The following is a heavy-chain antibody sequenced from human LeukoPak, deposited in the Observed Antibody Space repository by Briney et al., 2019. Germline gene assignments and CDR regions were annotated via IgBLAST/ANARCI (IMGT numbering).Heavy chain of an antibody. Sequence: GGSLRLSCAASGFIFSNYWMSWVRQAPGKGLEWVANMKQDRSEKYYVDSVRGRFTISRDNAKNSLYLQMNSLRAEDTAVYYCARGVIGVVMVYATSWFDPWGQGTLVTVSS. CDR1: GFIFSNYW. V-gene: IGHV3-7*01. CDR2: MKQDRSEK. CDR3: ARGVIGVVMVYATSWFDP. J-gene: IGHJ5*02. D-gene: IGHD2-8*01.